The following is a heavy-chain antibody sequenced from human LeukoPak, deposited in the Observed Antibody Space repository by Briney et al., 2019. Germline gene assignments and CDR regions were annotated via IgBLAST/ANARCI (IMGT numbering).Heavy chain of an antibody. Sequence: GGSLRLSCAASGSTFSSYAMSWVRQAPGKGLEWVSAISGSGGSTYYADSVKGRFTISRDNSKNTLYLQMNSLRAEDTAVYYCARDGYSGYDYIYFDYWGQGTLVTVSS. J-gene: IGHJ4*02. CDR2: ISGSGGST. D-gene: IGHD5-12*01. CDR3: ARDGYSGYDYIYFDY. V-gene: IGHV3-23*01. CDR1: GSTFSSYA.